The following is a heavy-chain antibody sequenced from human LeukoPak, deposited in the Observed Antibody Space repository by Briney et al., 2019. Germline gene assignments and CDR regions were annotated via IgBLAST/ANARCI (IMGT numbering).Heavy chain of an antibody. J-gene: IGHJ4*02. CDR3: ARGTGSTPLYYFDY. Sequence: SETLSLTCTVSGGSISSSSYYWGWIRQPPGKGLEWIGSIYHSGSTYYNPSLKSRVTISVDTSKNQFSLKLSSVTAADTAVYYCARGTGSTPLYYFDYWGQGTLVTVSS. CDR1: GGSISSSSYY. D-gene: IGHD1-14*01. CDR2: IYHSGST. V-gene: IGHV4-39*07.